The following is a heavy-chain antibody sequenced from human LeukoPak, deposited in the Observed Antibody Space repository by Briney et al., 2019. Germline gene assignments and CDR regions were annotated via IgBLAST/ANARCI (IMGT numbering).Heavy chain of an antibody. Sequence: SETLSLTCTVSGGSISSGSYYWSWIRQPPGKGLEWIGYIYYSGSTNYNPSLKSRVTISEDTSKNQFSLKLSSVTAADTAVYYCARGRAAVGLDYWGQGTLVTVSS. V-gene: IGHV4-61*01. CDR1: GGSISSGSYY. D-gene: IGHD6-13*01. CDR3: ARGRAAVGLDY. J-gene: IGHJ4*02. CDR2: IYYSGST.